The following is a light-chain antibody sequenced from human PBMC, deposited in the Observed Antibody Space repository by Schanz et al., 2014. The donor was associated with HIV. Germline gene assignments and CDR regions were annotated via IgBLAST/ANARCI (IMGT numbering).Light chain of an antibody. CDR3: GTWDSSLSVWV. CDR1: SSNIGAGYD. CDR2: TNN. V-gene: IGLV1-40*01. J-gene: IGLJ3*02. Sequence: QSVLTQPPSVSGAPGQRVTISCTGSSSNIGAGYDVHWYQQLPGTAPKLLIYTNNQRPSGVPDRFSGSKSGTSATLGITGLQTGDEADYYCGTWDSSLSVWVFGGGTKLTVL.